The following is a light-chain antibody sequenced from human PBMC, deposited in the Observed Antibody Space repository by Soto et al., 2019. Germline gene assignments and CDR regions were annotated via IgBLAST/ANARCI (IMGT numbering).Light chain of an antibody. CDR3: HQYNTWLWT. CDR1: QSVNAN. CDR2: GAS. Sequence: EVVMTQSPATLSVSPGERATLSCRASQSVNANLAWYQQMPGQAPRLLIHGASNRATGIPARFSGSGFGTEFLLTIGSMETKDFEVYYCHQYNTWLWTFGQGTKVVI. V-gene: IGKV3-15*01. J-gene: IGKJ1*01.